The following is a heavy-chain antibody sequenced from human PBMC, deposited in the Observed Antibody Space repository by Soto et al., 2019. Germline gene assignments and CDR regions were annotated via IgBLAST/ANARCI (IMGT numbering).Heavy chain of an antibody. CDR3: TRSQMNDY. V-gene: IGHV3-48*02. CDR1: GFTFSGYT. J-gene: IGHJ4*02. Sequence: PGGCLRLSCTASGFTFSGYTMNWVRQAPGKGLEWVSYISTSSSTIYYADSVKGRFTTSRDNAKNSLYLQMNSLRDDDTALYYCTRSQMNDYWGQGTLVTVSS. CDR2: ISTSSSTI.